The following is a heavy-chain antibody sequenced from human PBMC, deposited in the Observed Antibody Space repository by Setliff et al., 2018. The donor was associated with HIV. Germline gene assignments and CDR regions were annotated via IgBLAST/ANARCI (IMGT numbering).Heavy chain of an antibody. CDR3: ARAPLPLAEWLVYFDY. CDR1: GFTFSSYW. J-gene: IGHJ4*02. D-gene: IGHD6-19*01. V-gene: IGHV3-7*01. Sequence: PGGSLRLSCAASGFTFSSYWMSWVRQAPGKGLEWVANIKQDGSEKYYVDSVKGRFTISRDNAKNSLYLQMNSLRAEDTAVYYCARAPLPLAEWLVYFDYWGQGTLVTVSS. CDR2: IKQDGSEK.